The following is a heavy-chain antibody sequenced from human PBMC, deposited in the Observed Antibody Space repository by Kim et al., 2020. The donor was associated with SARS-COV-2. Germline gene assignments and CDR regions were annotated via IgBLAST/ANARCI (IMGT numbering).Heavy chain of an antibody. D-gene: IGHD3-22*01. CDR2: IKQDGSEK. CDR3: ARDGPDYYDSSGYYPDAFDI. Sequence: GGSLRLSCAASGFTFSSYWMSWVRQAPGKGLEWVANIKQDGSEKYYVDSVKGRFTISRDNAKNSLYLQMNSLRAEDTAVYYCARDGPDYYDSSGYYPDAFDIWGQGTMVTVSS. V-gene: IGHV3-7*01. J-gene: IGHJ3*02. CDR1: GFTFSSYW.